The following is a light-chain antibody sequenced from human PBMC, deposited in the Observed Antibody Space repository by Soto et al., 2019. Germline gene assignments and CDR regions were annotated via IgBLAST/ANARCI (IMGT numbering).Light chain of an antibody. CDR3: CEYTNINRPSCA. Sequence: HSVLTQPASVSGSPGQSITISCTGTSGDIGSYNRVSWYQQHPGKAPKLIIYEVTDRPSGVSNRFSGSKSGNTASLTISGLQAEDEAEYYCCEYTNINRPSCAFGNGTKVTV. CDR2: EVT. CDR1: SGDIGSYNR. J-gene: IGLJ6*01. V-gene: IGLV2-14*01.